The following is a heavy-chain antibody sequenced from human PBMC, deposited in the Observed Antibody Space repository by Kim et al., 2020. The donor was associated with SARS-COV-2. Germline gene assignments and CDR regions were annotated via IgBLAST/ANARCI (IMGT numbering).Heavy chain of an antibody. CDR1: GGTFSSYA. CDR2: IIPIFGTA. CDR3: ARVVPAASHYYYYYGMDV. Sequence: SVKVSCKASGGTFSSYAISWVRQAPGQGLEWMGGIIPIFGTANYAQKFQGRVTITADESTSTAYMELSSLRSEDTAVYYCARVVPAASHYYYYYGMDVWGQGTTVTVSS. D-gene: IGHD2-2*01. V-gene: IGHV1-69*13. J-gene: IGHJ6*02.